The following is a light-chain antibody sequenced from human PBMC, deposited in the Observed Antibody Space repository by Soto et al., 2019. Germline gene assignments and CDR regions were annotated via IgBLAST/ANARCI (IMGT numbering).Light chain of an antibody. CDR3: QRYNNWPQT. V-gene: IGKV3-15*01. CDR2: GAS. CDR1: QSVSSN. J-gene: IGKJ1*01. Sequence: ERVMTQSPATLSVSPGARATLSCRASQSVSSNLAWYQQKPGQAPRLLIYGASTRATGISARFSGSGSGTEFNLTISNLHSEDFAVYYCQRYNNWPQTFGQGTKVEIK.